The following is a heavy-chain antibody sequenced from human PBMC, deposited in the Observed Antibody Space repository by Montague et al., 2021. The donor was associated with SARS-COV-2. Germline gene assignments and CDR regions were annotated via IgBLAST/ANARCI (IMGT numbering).Heavy chain of an antibody. CDR3: ARDRDWDDWCGMDV. Sequence: SLRLSCVASVFIFSSYEMNWVRQAPGKGLEWISYISSSGGGSTKHYTXSVKGRFTISRDNAKNSLYLQMNSLRVEDTAIYYCARDRDWDDWCGMDVWGQGTTVTVSS. CDR1: VFIFSSYE. V-gene: IGHV3-48*03. CDR2: ISSSGGGSTK. D-gene: IGHD2-21*01. J-gene: IGHJ6*02.